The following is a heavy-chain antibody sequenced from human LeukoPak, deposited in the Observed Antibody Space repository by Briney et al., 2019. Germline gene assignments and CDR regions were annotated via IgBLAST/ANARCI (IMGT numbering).Heavy chain of an antibody. J-gene: IGHJ5*02. CDR3: ARAREGQQLVLSFDP. Sequence: ASVKVSCKASGYTFTSYYMHWVRQAPGQGLEWMGKINPSGGSTSYAQKFQGRVTMTTDTTTSTAYMELRSLRSDDTAVYYWARAREGQQLVLSFDPWGQGTLVTVSS. D-gene: IGHD6-13*01. CDR2: INPSGGST. CDR1: GYTFTSYY. V-gene: IGHV1-46*01.